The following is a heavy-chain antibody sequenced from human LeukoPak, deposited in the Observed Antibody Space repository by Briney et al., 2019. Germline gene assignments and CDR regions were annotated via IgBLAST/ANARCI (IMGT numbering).Heavy chain of an antibody. J-gene: IGHJ4*02. V-gene: IGHV4-39*01. CDR1: GGSISSSSYY. CDR3: VFHCSSTSCYGDY. CDR2: LYYSGST. Sequence: SETLSLTCTVSGGSISSSSYYWGWIRQPPGKGLEWIGSLYYSGSTYYNPSLKSRVTISVDTSKNQFSLKLSSVTAADRAVYYCVFHCSSTSCYGDYWGQGTLVTVSS. D-gene: IGHD2-2*01.